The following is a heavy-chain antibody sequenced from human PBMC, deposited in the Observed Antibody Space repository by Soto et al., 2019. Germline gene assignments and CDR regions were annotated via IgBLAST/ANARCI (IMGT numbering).Heavy chain of an antibody. Sequence: QVQLVESGGGVVQPGRSLRLSCAASGFTFSYHALNWVRQAPGKGLEWVAVISYDGDNKYIAESVKGRFTISRDNAKNTVSLQLNSQRADDTAMYFCARGTTTTAFSAMDVWGQGTTVTVSS. CDR3: ARGTTTTAFSAMDV. CDR2: ISYDGDNK. D-gene: IGHD1-1*01. J-gene: IGHJ6*02. CDR1: GFTFSYHA. V-gene: IGHV3-30-3*01.